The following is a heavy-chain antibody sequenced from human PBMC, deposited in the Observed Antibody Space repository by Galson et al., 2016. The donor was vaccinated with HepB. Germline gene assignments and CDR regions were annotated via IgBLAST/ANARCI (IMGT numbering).Heavy chain of an antibody. CDR3: AREEMFGMDV. D-gene: IGHD3-10*02. Sequence: SVKVSCKASGYTFSSYTLHWVRQAPGQRLEWMGWITGGKGNTRYSQKIQGRATITRDTSATTAYLELSDLRSEDTAVYYCAREEMFGMDVWGQGTTVTVSS. V-gene: IGHV1-3*01. J-gene: IGHJ6*02. CDR1: GYTFSSYT. CDR2: ITGGKGNT.